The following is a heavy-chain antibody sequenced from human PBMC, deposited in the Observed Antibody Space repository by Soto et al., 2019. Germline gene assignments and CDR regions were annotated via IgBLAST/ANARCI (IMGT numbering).Heavy chain of an antibody. J-gene: IGHJ6*02. D-gene: IGHD5-18*01. CDR2: ISYDGSNK. CDR3: AKPEIGYSYGLEPEDYYYYGMDV. Sequence: TGGSLRLSCAASGFTFSSYGMHWVRQAPGKGLEWVAVISYDGSNKYYADSVKGRFTISRDNSKNTLYLQMNSLRAEDTAVYYCAKPEIGYSYGLEPEDYYYYGMDVWGQGTTVTVSS. CDR1: GFTFSSYG. V-gene: IGHV3-30*18.